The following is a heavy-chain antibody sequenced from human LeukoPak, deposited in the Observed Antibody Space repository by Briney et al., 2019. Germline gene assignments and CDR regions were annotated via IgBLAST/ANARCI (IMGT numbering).Heavy chain of an antibody. CDR2: INPNSGGT. CDR1: GYTFTGYY. CDR3: ARDQRAAAAGTWFDP. D-gene: IGHD6-13*01. J-gene: IGHJ5*02. Sequence: ASVKVSSKASGYTFTGYYMHWVRQAPGQGLEWMGWINPNSGGTNYAQKFQGRVTMTRDTSISTAYMELSRLRSDDTAVYYCARDQRAAAAGTWFDPWGQGTLVTVSS. V-gene: IGHV1-2*02.